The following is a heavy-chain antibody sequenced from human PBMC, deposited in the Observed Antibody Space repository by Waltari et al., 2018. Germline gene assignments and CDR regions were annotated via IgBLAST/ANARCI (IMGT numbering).Heavy chain of an antibody. CDR2: VNNEGTHT. Sequence: EVRLVESGGGLVQPGGSLRLSCAASGFTFNHYWIHWVRHAPGKGLVWVAYVNNEGTHTAYVDAVKGRFTASRDNAKNTLYLQMNSLRVEDTAVYYCARGGLAGATPDYWGQGTLVTVSS. J-gene: IGHJ4*02. D-gene: IGHD1-26*01. CDR1: GFTFNHYW. V-gene: IGHV3-74*03. CDR3: ARGGLAGATPDY.